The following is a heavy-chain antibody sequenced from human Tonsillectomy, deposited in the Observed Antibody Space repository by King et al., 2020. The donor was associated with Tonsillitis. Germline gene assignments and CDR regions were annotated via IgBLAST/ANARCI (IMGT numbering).Heavy chain of an antibody. CDR2: IDWDDDK. D-gene: IGHD1-26*01. J-gene: IGHJ4*02. Sequence: VTLKESGPALVKPTQTLTLTCTFSGFLLSTSGRCVCWIRQPPGKALEWPARIDWDDDKYYSTSLNTRLTISKDNSQNQVVLTMTNMDPVDTATYYCARRSGSYYGLDYWGQGTLVTVSS. V-gene: IGHV2-70*11. CDR1: GFLLSTSGRC. CDR3: ARRSGSYYGLDY.